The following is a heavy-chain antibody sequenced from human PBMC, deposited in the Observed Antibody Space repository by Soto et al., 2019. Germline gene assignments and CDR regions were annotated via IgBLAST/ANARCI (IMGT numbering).Heavy chain of an antibody. Sequence: SETLSLTCTVSGGSISSSSYYWGWIRQPPGKGLEWIGSIYYSGTTYYNPSLKSRVTISEDTSKNQFSLKLSSVTAADTAVYYCARHRGYYDILTGYYTELNFDYWGQGTLVTVSS. CDR2: IYYSGTT. CDR3: ARHRGYYDILTGYYTELNFDY. D-gene: IGHD3-9*01. J-gene: IGHJ4*02. CDR1: GGSISSSSYY. V-gene: IGHV4-39*01.